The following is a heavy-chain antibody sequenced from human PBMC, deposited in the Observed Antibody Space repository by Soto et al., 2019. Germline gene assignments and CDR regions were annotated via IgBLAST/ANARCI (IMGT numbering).Heavy chain of an antibody. CDR3: AISTGGVAGLFVVPSDY. CDR1: GFTYESYA. V-gene: IGHV3-23*01. CDR2: INSGGTVA. Sequence: EVQLLESGGGLVQPGGSLRLSCAASGFTYESYAMSWVRQAPGKGLEWVSGINSGGTVAHYADSVKGRFAISRDNSKNTLSREMNSLRADDTGLYYCAISTGGVAGLFVVPSDYWGQGTLVTVSS. D-gene: IGHD3-16*02. J-gene: IGHJ4*02.